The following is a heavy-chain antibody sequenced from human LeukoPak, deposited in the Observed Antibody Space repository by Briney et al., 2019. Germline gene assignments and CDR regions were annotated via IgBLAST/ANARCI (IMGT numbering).Heavy chain of an antibody. CDR1: GITLSNYG. V-gene: IGHV3-23*01. CDR2: ISGSGGST. CDR3: AKGYYYDSSGYYPYYYCGMDV. D-gene: IGHD3-22*01. J-gene: IGHJ6*02. Sequence: GGSLRLSCAVSGITLSNYGMSWVRQAPGKGLEWVSAISGSGGSTYYADSVKGRFTISRDNSKNTLYLQMNSLRAEDTAVYYCAKGYYYDSSGYYPYYYCGMDVWGQGTTVTVSS.